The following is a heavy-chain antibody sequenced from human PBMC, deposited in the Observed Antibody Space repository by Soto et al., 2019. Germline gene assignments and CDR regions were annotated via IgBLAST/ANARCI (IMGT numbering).Heavy chain of an antibody. J-gene: IGHJ4*02. CDR3: ARERYYYGSGSRPFDY. D-gene: IGHD3-10*01. Sequence: PSETLSLTCAVYGGSFSGYYWSWIRQPPGKGLEWIGEINHSGSTNYNPSLKSRVTISVDTSKSQFSLKLSSVTAADTAVYYCARERYYYGSGSRPFDYWGQGTLVTVSS. V-gene: IGHV4-34*01. CDR2: INHSGST. CDR1: GGSFSGYY.